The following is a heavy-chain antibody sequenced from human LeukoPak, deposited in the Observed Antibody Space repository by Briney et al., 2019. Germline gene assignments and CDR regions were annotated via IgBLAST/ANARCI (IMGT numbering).Heavy chain of an antibody. CDR2: ISSSGSTI. CDR3: ARDGGSGDGYTRRYGMDV. V-gene: IGHV3-48*03. Sequence: GGSLRLSCAASGFTFSSYEMNWVRQAPGKGLEWVSYISSSGSTIYYADSVKGRFTISRDNAKNSLYLQMNSLRAEDTAVYYCARDGGSGDGYTRRYGMDVWGQGTTVTVSS. J-gene: IGHJ6*02. CDR1: GFTFSSYE. D-gene: IGHD5-24*01.